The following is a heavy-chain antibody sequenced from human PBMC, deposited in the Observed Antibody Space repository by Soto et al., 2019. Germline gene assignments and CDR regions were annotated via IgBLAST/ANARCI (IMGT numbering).Heavy chain of an antibody. V-gene: IGHV3-30*18. D-gene: IGHD6-13*01. CDR3: AKEAGIAAAGPFQH. CDR2: ISYDGSNK. CDR1: GFTFSSYG. J-gene: IGHJ1*01. Sequence: QVQLLESEGGVVQPGRSLRLSCAASGFTFSSYGMHWVSQAPGKGLEWVAVISYDGSNKYYADSVKGRFTISRDNSKNTLYLQMNSLRAEDTAVYYCAKEAGIAAAGPFQHWGQGTLVTVSS.